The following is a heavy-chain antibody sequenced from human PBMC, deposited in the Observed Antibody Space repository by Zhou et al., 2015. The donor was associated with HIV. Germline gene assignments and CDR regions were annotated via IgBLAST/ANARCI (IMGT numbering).Heavy chain of an antibody. CDR3: ALILTGYYKM. J-gene: IGHJ4*02. V-gene: IGHV1-8*01. CDR1: GYTFTTYD. CDR2: MSPKSGNT. D-gene: IGHD3-9*01. Sequence: QVQLVQSGAEVKKPGSSVKVSCKASGYTFTTYDINWVRQATGQGLEWMGWMSPKSGNTGYAQKFQGRVAMTRNTSISTAYLELSSLRSEDTAVYYCALILTGYYKMWGQGNLVTVSS.